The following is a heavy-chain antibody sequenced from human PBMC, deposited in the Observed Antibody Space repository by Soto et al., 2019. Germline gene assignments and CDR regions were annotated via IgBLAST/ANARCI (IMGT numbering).Heavy chain of an antibody. CDR1: GYTFTSYA. CDR3: ARSRTLAGDY. V-gene: IGHV1-3*01. J-gene: IGHJ4*02. Sequence: QVQLVQSGAEVKKPGASVKVSCKASGYTFTSYAMHWVRQAPGQRLEWMGWIIAGNGNTKYSQKFQGRVTITRDTSASTAYMELSSLRSEDTAVYYCARSRTLAGDYWGQGTLVTVSS. D-gene: IGHD1-1*01. CDR2: IIAGNGNT.